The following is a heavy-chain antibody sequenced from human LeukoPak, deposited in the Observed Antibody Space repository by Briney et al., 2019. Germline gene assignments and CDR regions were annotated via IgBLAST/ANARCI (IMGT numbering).Heavy chain of an antibody. CDR2: INPNSGGT. CDR1: GYTFTGYY. J-gene: IGHJ6*03. CDR3: ARGGEPYYDFWSGHFGYYYYYMDV. D-gene: IGHD3-3*01. Sequence: ASVKVSCKASGYTFTGYYIHWVRQAPGQGLEWMGWINPNSGGTNYAQKFQGRVTMTRDTSISTAYMELSRLRSDDTAVYYCARGGEPYYDFWSGHFGYYYYYMDVWGKGTTVTVSS. V-gene: IGHV1-2*02.